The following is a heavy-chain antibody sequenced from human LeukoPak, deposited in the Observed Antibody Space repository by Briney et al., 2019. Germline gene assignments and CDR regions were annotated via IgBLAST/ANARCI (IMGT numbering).Heavy chain of an antibody. J-gene: IGHJ4*02. D-gene: IGHD3-9*01. CDR2: INPNSGGT. Sequence: ASVKVSCKASGCTFTGYYMHWVRQAPGQGLEWMGWINPNSGGTNYAQKFQGRVTMTRDTSISTAYMELSRLRSDDTAVYYCARATGYYDILTGYYISWGQGTLVTVSS. CDR1: GCTFTGYY. CDR3: ARATGYYDILTGYYIS. V-gene: IGHV1-2*02.